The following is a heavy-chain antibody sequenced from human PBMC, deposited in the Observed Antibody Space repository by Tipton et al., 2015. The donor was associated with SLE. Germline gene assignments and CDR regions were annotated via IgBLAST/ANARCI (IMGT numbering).Heavy chain of an antibody. V-gene: IGHV4-38-2*01. D-gene: IGHD6-19*01. CDR2: IYHSGST. Sequence: TLSLTCAVSGYSISSGYYWGWIRQPPGKGLEWIGSIYHSGSTYYNPSLTSRVTISVDTSKNQFSLKLSSVTAADTAVYYCAMISSGPLNWGQGTLVTVSS. J-gene: IGHJ4*02. CDR3: AMISSGPLN. CDR1: GYSISSGYY.